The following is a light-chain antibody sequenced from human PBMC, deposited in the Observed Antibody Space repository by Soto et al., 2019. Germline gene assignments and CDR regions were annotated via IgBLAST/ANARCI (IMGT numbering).Light chain of an antibody. CDR2: AAS. CDR3: QKYNSAPWT. V-gene: IGKV1-27*01. J-gene: IGKJ1*01. Sequence: DIQMTQSPSTLSGSVGDRVTITCRASQTISSWLAWYQQKPGTVPKLLISAASTLQTGVPSRFSGGGSGTDFTLTISSLQPEDVATYYCQKYNSAPWTFGQGTKVDI. CDR1: QTISSW.